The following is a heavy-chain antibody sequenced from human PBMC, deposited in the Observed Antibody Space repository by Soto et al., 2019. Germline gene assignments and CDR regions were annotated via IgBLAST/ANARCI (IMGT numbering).Heavy chain of an antibody. D-gene: IGHD1-26*01. J-gene: IGHJ6*02. V-gene: IGHV1-69*01. CDR3: ARVRGTTRLGGYYGMDV. Sequence: QVQLVQSGAEVKKPGSSVKVSCKASGGTFSSYAISWVRQAPGQGLEWMGGIIPIFGTANYAQKFQGRVTITADESTSTAYMELSSLRSEDTAVYYCARVRGTTRLGGYYGMDVWGQGTTVTVSS. CDR2: IIPIFGTA. CDR1: GGTFSSYA.